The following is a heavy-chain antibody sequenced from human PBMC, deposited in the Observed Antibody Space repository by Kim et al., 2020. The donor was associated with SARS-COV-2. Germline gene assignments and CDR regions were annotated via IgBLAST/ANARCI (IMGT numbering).Heavy chain of an antibody. CDR3: ARGAAVTTGYWYFDL. V-gene: IGHV3-30*07. J-gene: IGHJ2*01. Sequence: SGKGRFTISRDNSKNTLYLQMNSLRAEDTAVYYCARGAAVTTGYWYFDLWGRGTLVTVSS. D-gene: IGHD4-17*01.